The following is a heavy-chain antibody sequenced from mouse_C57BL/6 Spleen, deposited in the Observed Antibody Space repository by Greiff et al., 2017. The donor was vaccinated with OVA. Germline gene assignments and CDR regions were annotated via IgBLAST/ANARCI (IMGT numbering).Heavy chain of an antibody. CDR3: ARSGNHYAMDY. Sequence: VQLQQPGAELVRPGTSVKLSCKASGYTFTSYWMHWVKQRPGQGLEWIGVIDPSDSYTNYNQKFKGKATLTVDTSSSTAYMQLSSLTSEDSAVYYCARSGNHYAMDYWGQGTSVTVSS. V-gene: IGHV1-59*01. CDR2: IDPSDSYT. D-gene: IGHD2-1*01. J-gene: IGHJ4*01. CDR1: GYTFTSYW.